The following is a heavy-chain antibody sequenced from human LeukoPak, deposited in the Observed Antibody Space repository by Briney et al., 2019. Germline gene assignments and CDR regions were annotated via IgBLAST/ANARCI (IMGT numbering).Heavy chain of an antibody. V-gene: IGHV5-51*01. CDR3: ATTNGGNRYYFDY. CDR2: IHPGDSDT. D-gene: IGHD4-23*01. J-gene: IGHJ4*02. Sequence: GESLKISCKGSGYSFITYWIGLVRPMPGKGLELMWIIHPGDSDTRYSLSFQGQVTISADKSISTAYLQWSSLKASDTAIYYCATTNGGNRYYFDYWGQGTLVTVSS. CDR1: GYSFITYW.